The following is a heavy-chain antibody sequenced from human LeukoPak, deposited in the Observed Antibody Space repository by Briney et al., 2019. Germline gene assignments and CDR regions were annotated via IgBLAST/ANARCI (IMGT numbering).Heavy chain of an antibody. CDR1: GYTFSDYT. V-gene: IGHV1-2*02. CDR3: ARSRELLDFDT. J-gene: IGHJ4*02. CDR2: INPSSNAA. Sequence: ASVKVSCKTSGYTFSDYTIHWVRQAPGQGLEWMGWINPSSNAANYAQRFEGRVSLTRDMSISTADMVLTSLTSDDTGVYYCARSRELLDFDTWGQGTLVSVSS. D-gene: IGHD3-10*01.